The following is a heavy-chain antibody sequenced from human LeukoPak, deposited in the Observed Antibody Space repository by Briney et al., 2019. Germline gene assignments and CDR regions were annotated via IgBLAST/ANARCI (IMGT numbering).Heavy chain of an antibody. D-gene: IGHD3-22*01. CDR2: IVVGSGDT. Sequence: SVKVSCKASGFTFSSSAVQWVRQARGQRLEWIGWIVVGSGDTDCAQKFQERVTFTRDTSTSTAYMELSSLRSEDTAVFYCVAGPSDSRGYYRIFDYWGKGPLVTVSP. CDR1: GFTFSSSA. V-gene: IGHV1-58*01. CDR3: VAGPSDSRGYYRIFDY. J-gene: IGHJ4*02.